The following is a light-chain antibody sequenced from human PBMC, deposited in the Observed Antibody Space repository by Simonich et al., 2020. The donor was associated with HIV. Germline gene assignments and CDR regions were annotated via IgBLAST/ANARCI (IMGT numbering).Light chain of an antibody. J-gene: IGKJ2*01. CDR1: QNIRCW. Sequence: DIQMTQSPSTLSASVGDRVTITCRASQNIRCWLAWYQQKPGKAPKLLIYQASSLESGGPSRFSGSGSGTEFTLTIRSLQPDDFATYYCQQYNSYSYTFGQGTKLEIK. CDR2: QAS. V-gene: IGKV1-5*03. CDR3: QQYNSYSYT.